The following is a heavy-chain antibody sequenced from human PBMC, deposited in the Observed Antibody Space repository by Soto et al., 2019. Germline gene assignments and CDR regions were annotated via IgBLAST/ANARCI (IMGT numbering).Heavy chain of an antibody. Sequence: EVLLVESGGGLVQPGGSLRLSCAASGFTFSNYDMHWVRQATGKGLEWVSLIGTAGDTYYPGSVKGRFTISRENAKNSLYLQMNSLRVGDTAVYYCARDGGYYGIDVWGQGTTVTVSS. V-gene: IGHV3-13*01. CDR3: ARDGGYYGIDV. D-gene: IGHD3-16*01. J-gene: IGHJ6*02. CDR2: IGTAGDT. CDR1: GFTFSNYD.